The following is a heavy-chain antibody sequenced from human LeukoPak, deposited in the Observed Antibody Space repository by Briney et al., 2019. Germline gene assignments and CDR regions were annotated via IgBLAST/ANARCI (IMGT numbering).Heavy chain of an antibody. CDR3: ARGPSVAAHLDY. CDR1: GDSISSNNW. Sequence: SETLSLTCAVSGDSISSNNWWSWVRQPPGKGLEWIGEIYHHGATNYNPSLKSRVTLSVDKSKNQFSLELTSVTAADTAVYYCARGPSVAAHLDYWGQGTLVTVSS. D-gene: IGHD5-12*01. V-gene: IGHV4-4*02. CDR2: IYHHGAT. J-gene: IGHJ4*02.